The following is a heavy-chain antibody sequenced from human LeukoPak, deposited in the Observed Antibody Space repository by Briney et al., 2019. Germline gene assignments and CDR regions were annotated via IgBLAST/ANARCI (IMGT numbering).Heavy chain of an antibody. CDR2: INHSGST. J-gene: IGHJ4*02. CDR3: ARNETDY. V-gene: IGHV4-34*01. Sequence: SETLSLTCAVYGGSFSGYYWSWIRQPPGKGLEWIGEINHSGSTNYNPSLKSRVTISVDTSKNQFSLKLSPVTAADTAVYYCARNETDYWGQGTLVTVSS. CDR1: GGSFSGYY.